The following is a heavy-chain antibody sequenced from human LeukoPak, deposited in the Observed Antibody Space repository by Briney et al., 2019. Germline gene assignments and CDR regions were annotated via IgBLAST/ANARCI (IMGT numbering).Heavy chain of an antibody. J-gene: IGHJ4*02. CDR3: ARAIVVVPAATYYFDY. V-gene: IGHV4-59*11. CDR1: GGSISSHY. CDR2: IYYSGST. Sequence: SETLSLTCTVSGGSISSHYWSWIRQPPGKGLEWIGYIYYSGSTNYHPSLKSRVTISVDTSKNQFSLKLSSVTAADTAVYYCARAIVVVPAATYYFDYWGQGTLVTVSS. D-gene: IGHD2-2*01.